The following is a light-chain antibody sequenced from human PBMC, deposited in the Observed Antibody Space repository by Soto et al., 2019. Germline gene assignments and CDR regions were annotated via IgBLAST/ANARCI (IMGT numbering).Light chain of an antibody. Sequence: EIVVTQSPATLSVSPGERATLSCRASQSVSSNLAWYQQEPGQAPRLLIYGASTRATGIPARFSGSGSGTEFTLTISSLQSEDFAVYYCQQYNNWPPWTFGQGTMVDIK. V-gene: IGKV3-15*01. J-gene: IGKJ1*01. CDR1: QSVSSN. CDR3: QQYNNWPPWT. CDR2: GAS.